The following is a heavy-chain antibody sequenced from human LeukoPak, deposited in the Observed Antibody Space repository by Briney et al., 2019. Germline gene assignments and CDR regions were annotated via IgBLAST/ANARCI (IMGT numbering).Heavy chain of an antibody. CDR1: GFVFSNYA. Sequence: GGSLRLSCATSGFVFSNYAMNWVRQAPGKGLEYVSAITGDGSTPYYANSVKGRFTISRDNSRNTLYLQMGSLRSEDMAVYYCARVGFSGYDSWGQGTLVAVSS. V-gene: IGHV3-64*01. J-gene: IGHJ5*02. CDR3: ARVGFSGYDS. CDR2: ITGDGSTP. D-gene: IGHD5-12*01.